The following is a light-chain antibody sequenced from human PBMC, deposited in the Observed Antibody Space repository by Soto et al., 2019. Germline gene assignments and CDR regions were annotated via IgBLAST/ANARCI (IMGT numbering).Light chain of an antibody. V-gene: IGKV1-39*01. CDR2: AAS. Sequence: QMTQSPSSLSASVGDRFTISCRASQSIRNYVSWYQQKPGTAPKLLIRAASTLQSGVPSRFSGSGSGTDFTLTISSLQIEDFATYFFQQTDSTPQTFGQGTNVEI. J-gene: IGKJ1*01. CDR3: QQTDSTPQT. CDR1: QSIRNY.